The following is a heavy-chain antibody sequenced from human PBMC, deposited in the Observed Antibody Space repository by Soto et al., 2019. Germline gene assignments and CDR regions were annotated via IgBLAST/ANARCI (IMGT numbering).Heavy chain of an antibody. CDR3: ARGLWSGAEYGMDV. J-gene: IGHJ6*02. CDR1: GGSISSGGYS. Sequence: LSLTCAVSGGSISSGGYSWSWIRQPPGKGLEWIGYIYHSGSTYYNPSLKSRVTISVDRSKNQFSLKLSPVTAADTAVYYCARGLWSGAEYGMDVWGQGTTVTVSS. CDR2: IYHSGST. V-gene: IGHV4-30-2*01. D-gene: IGHD3-3*01.